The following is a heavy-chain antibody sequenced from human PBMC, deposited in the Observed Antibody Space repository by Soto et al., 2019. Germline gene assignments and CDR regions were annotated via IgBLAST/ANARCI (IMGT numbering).Heavy chain of an antibody. CDR3: AKGASLVALYYYYYGMDV. V-gene: IGHV3-30-3*01. D-gene: IGHD5-12*01. CDR2: ISYDGSNK. CDR1: GFTFSSYV. J-gene: IGHJ6*02. Sequence: GGSLRLSCAASGFTFSSYVMHWLRQAPGKGLEWVALISYDGSNKYYADSVKGRFTISRDNSKNTLYLQMNSLRAEDTAVYYCAKGASLVALYYYYYGMDVWGQGTTVTVSS.